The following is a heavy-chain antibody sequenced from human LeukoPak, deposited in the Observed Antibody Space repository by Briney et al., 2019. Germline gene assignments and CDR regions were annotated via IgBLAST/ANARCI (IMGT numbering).Heavy chain of an antibody. J-gene: IGHJ5*02. Sequence: PGGSLRLSCAASGFTFSDYYMSWIRQAPGKGLEWVSYISSSSSYTNYADSVKGRFTISRDNAKNSLYLQMNSLRAEDTAVYYRARSDCSGGSCYSRWFDPWGQGTLVTVSP. CDR2: ISSSSSYT. V-gene: IGHV3-11*06. D-gene: IGHD2-15*01. CDR3: ARSDCSGGSCYSRWFDP. CDR1: GFTFSDYY.